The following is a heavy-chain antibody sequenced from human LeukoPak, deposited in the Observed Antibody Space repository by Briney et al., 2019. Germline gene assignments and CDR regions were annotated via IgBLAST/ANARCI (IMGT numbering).Heavy chain of an antibody. Sequence: ASVKVSCKSSGYTFTGYYMHWVRQAPGQGLEWMGWINPNSGGTNYAQKFQGRVTMTRDTSISTAYMELTRLRSDDTAVYYCARDNGDYWFDYWGQGTLVTVSS. CDR2: INPNSGGT. J-gene: IGHJ4*02. CDR3: ARDNGDYWFDY. CDR1: GYTFTGYY. V-gene: IGHV1-2*02. D-gene: IGHD4-17*01.